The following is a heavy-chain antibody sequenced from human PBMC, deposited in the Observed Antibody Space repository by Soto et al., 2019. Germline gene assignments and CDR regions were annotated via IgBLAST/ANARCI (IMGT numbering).Heavy chain of an antibody. CDR3: ARDTYYYDSSPLGY. CDR2: IWYDGSNK. CDR1: GFTFSSYG. Sequence: GGSLRLSCAASGFTFSSYGMHWVRQAPGKGLEWVAVIWYDGSNKYYADSVKGRFTISRDNSKNTLYLQMNSLRAEDTAVYYCARDTYYYDSSPLGYWGQGTLVTVSS. J-gene: IGHJ4*02. D-gene: IGHD3-22*01. V-gene: IGHV3-33*01.